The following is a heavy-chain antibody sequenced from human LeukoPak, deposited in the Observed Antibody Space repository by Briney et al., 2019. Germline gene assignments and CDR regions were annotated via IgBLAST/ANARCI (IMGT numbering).Heavy chain of an antibody. CDR2: FDPEDGET. D-gene: IGHD2-21*01. CDR1: GYTLTELS. CDR3: ATDLYCGGDCYSAFDI. Sequence: GASVKVSCKVSGYTLTELSMHWVRQAPGKGLEWMGGFDPEDGETIYAQKLQGRVTMTEDTSTDTAYMELSSLRSEDTAVYYCATDLYCGGDCYSAFDIWGQGTMVTVSS. V-gene: IGHV1-24*01. J-gene: IGHJ3*02.